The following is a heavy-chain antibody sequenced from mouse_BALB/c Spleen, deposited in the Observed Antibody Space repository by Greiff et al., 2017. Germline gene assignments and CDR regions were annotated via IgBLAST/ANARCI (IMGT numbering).Heavy chain of an antibody. D-gene: IGHD2-14*01. CDR1: GYSITSDYA. Sequence: EVKLMESGPGLVKPSQSLSLTCTVTGYSITSDYAWNWIRQFPGNKLEWMGYISYSGSTSYNPSLKSRISITRDTSKNQFFLQLNSVTTEDTATYYCARYGYDVTMDYWGQGTSVTVSS. V-gene: IGHV3-2*02. J-gene: IGHJ4*01. CDR3: ARYGYDVTMDY. CDR2: ISYSGST.